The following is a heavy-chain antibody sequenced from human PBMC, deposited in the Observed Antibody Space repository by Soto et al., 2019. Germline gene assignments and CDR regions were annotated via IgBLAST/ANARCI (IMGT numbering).Heavy chain of an antibody. J-gene: IGHJ4*02. V-gene: IGHV4-30-4*01. CDR3: ASANYDSSTYYLDY. CDR1: DVSISSGDYY. D-gene: IGHD3-22*01. CDR2: IYYNGNT. Sequence: QVQLQESGPGLVKPSQTLSLTCTVSDVSISSGDYYWTWIRQPPGTGLEWIGSIYYNGNTYYNPSLKSRVTISVDTSNSQFSLNLSSVTAADTAMYFCASANYDSSTYYLDYWGQGTLVSVSS.